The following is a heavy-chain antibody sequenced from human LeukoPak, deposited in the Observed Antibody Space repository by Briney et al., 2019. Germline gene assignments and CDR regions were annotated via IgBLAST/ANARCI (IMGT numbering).Heavy chain of an antibody. Sequence: PSETLSLTCTVSGGSISSYYWSWIRQPPGKGLEWIGYIYYSGSTNYNPSLKSRVTTSVDTSKNQFSLKLSSVTAADTAVYYCARVVVPAAFRAFDIWGQGTMVTVSS. V-gene: IGHV4-59*01. J-gene: IGHJ3*02. CDR3: ARVVVPAAFRAFDI. CDR2: IYYSGST. CDR1: GGSISSYY. D-gene: IGHD2-2*01.